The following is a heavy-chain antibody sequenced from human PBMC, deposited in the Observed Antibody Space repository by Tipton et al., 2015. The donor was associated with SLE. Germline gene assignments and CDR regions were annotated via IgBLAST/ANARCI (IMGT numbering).Heavy chain of an antibody. CDR3: ARGRLYVDD. D-gene: IGHD3-16*02. V-gene: IGHV4-4*07. J-gene: IGHJ4*02. CDR1: GGSISGYY. CDR2: VYSSGST. Sequence: TLSLTCTVSGGSISGYYWSWIRQPAGKGLEWIGRVYSSGSTIYNPSIKSRITLSLDTSKNQFSLRVNSATAADTAVYYCARGRLYVDDWGQGTLVTVSS.